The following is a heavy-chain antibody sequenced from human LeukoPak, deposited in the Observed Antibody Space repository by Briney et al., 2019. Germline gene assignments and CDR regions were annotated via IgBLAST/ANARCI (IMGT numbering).Heavy chain of an antibody. J-gene: IGHJ3*01. Sequence: GESLKISCKGSGYRFTTYWIGWVRQMPGKGLEWMGIIYPGDSDTGYSPSVQGQATISADKSISTTYLQWSSLKASDTGMYYCARRIHSGSSGFDVWAKGQWSPSLQ. CDR3: ARRIHSGSSGFDV. V-gene: IGHV5-51*01. CDR2: IYPGDSDT. D-gene: IGHD1-26*01. CDR1: GYRFTTYW.